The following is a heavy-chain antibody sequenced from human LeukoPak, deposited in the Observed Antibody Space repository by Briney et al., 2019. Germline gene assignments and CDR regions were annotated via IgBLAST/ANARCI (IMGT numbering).Heavy chain of an antibody. CDR1: GFTFSDYY. V-gene: IGHV3-11*01. J-gene: IGHJ4*02. D-gene: IGHD4/OR15-4a*01. CDR3: ARDVDYANPRHDY. Sequence: GGSLRLSCAASGFTFSDYYMSWIRQAPGKGLEWVSYISSSGSTIYYADSVKGRFTISRDNAKNSLYLQMNSLRAEDTALYYCARDVDYANPRHDYWGQGTLVTVSS. CDR2: ISSSGSTI.